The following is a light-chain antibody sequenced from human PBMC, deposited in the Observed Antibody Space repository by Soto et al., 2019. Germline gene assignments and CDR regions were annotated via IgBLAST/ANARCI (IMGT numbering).Light chain of an antibody. J-gene: IGKJ2*01. CDR1: QTINKH. CDR2: GES. CDR3: QQSFGIPHT. V-gene: IGKV1-39*01. Sequence: DLQMTQSPSSLSASLGDRVTITCLASQTINKHLNLYPQKLGQAPKVLIYGESNLQSGAPSRFSDGGSGTDFTRTISGLQPDDFASYFCQQSFGIPHTFGHGTPLEIK.